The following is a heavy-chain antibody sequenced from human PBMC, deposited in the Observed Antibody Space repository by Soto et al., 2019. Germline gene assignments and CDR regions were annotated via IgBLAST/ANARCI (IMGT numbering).Heavy chain of an antibody. CDR1: GYTFANYY. Sequence: QVQLVQSGAEVQKPEASVKISCKASGYTFANYYLHWVRQAPGQGLEWMGMINPSNGSPTYAQKFRGRVTMATDTSTSIVYMEVSSLRSEDTAVYYCASWDIVATGLDYWGQGSLVTVSS. V-gene: IGHV1-46*01. D-gene: IGHD5-12*01. CDR2: INPSNGSP. CDR3: ASWDIVATGLDY. J-gene: IGHJ4*02.